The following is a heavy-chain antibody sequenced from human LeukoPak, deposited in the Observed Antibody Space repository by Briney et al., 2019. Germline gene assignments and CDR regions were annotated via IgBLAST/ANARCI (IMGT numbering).Heavy chain of an antibody. Sequence: ASVKVSCKASGYTFSDYAMHWVRQAPGQRFEWMGWIDAGNGDTRYSQKFQGRVTITRDTSATTAYMDLRGLRSEDTALYYCARYCSSGSCYSHYFDYWGQGTVVTVSA. V-gene: IGHV1-3*01. D-gene: IGHD2-15*01. CDR1: GYTFSDYA. CDR2: IDAGNGDT. J-gene: IGHJ4*02. CDR3: ARYCSSGSCYSHYFDY.